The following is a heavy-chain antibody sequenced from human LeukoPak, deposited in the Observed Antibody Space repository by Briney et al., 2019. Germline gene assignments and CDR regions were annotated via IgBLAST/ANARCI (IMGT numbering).Heavy chain of an antibody. CDR1: GYTFTSYG. J-gene: IGHJ6*03. V-gene: IGHV1-18*01. CDR3: ARSTPNYYYYYYMDV. Sequence: ASVKVSCKASGYTFTSYGISWVRQAPGQGLEWMGWISAYNGNANYAQKLQGRVTMTTDTSTSTAYMELRSLRSDDTAVYYCARSTPNYYYYYYMDVWGKGTTVTISS. CDR2: ISAYNGNA.